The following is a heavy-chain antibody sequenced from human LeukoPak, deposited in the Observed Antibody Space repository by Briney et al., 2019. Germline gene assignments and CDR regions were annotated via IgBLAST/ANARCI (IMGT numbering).Heavy chain of an antibody. CDR3: AQDGYCSSAHCYTGAIEM. D-gene: IGHD2-15*01. CDR1: GFASGSYG. J-gene: IGHJ3*01. V-gene: IGHV3-23*01. Sequence: PGGSLTLSCAAAGFASGSYGMSWVRQAPGKGREWVAATRSCGSNPHYSDSVKGRFLISRENTENTVYLQMKSLRAEDTAVYFCAQDGYCSSAHCYTGAIEMRGQGTMVIVSS. CDR2: TRSCGSNP.